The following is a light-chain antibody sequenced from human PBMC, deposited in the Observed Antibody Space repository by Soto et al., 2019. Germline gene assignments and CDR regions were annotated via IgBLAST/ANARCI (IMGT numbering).Light chain of an antibody. CDR3: QQYNNWLMWT. V-gene: IGKV3-15*01. CDR2: GAS. J-gene: IGKJ1*01. Sequence: EIVMTQSPATLSVSPGERATLSCRASQSISSNLAWYQQKPGQAPRLLIYGASTRATGIPARFSGSGSGTEFTLTISSLQSEDFAVYYCQQYNNWLMWTFGQGTKVEI. CDR1: QSISSN.